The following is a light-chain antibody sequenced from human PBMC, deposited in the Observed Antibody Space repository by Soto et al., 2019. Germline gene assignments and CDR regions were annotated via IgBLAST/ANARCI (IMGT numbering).Light chain of an antibody. V-gene: IGKV3D-15*01. CDR1: QSVSTN. CDR3: QRYASSTIT. Sequence: EIVMTQSPATLSVSAGERATLSCRASQSVSTNLAWYQQKPGQSPRLLIYGASTRAAGTPARFSGSGSGREFTLTISGLQSEDLGVYYCQRYASSTITFGQGTRLEIK. J-gene: IGKJ5*01. CDR2: GAS.